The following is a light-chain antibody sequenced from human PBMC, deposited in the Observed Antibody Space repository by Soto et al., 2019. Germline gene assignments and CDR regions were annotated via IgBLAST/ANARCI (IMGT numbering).Light chain of an antibody. CDR3: SPYTSSSTLFYG. CDR1: SSDVGGYNY. Sequence: QSVLTQPASVSGSPGQSITISCTGTSSDVGGYNYVSWYQQHPGKAPKLMIYDVSNRPSGVSNRFSGSKSGNTASLTISGLQAEDEADYYCSPYTSSSTLFYGFGTGTKVTVL. CDR2: DVS. J-gene: IGLJ1*01. V-gene: IGLV2-14*01.